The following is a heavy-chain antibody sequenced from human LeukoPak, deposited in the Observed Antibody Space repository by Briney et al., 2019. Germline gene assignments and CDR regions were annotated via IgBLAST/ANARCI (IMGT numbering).Heavy chain of an antibody. J-gene: IGHJ4*02. V-gene: IGHV1-2*02. CDR2: INPNSGGT. D-gene: IGHD3-22*01. CDR3: ARDNYYYDSSGYLIY. Sequence: ASVKVSCKASGYTFTGYYMHWVRQPPGQGLEWMGWINPNSGGTNYAQKFQGRVTMTRDTSISTAYMELSRLRSDDTAVYYCARDNYYYDSSGYLIYWGQGTLVTVSS. CDR1: GYTFTGYY.